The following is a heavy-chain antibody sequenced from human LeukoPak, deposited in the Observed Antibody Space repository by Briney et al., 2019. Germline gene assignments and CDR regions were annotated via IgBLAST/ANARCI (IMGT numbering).Heavy chain of an antibody. V-gene: IGHV3-9*01. CDR2: ISWNSGIV. CDR3: AKDALAMAGNPDY. D-gene: IGHD6-19*01. J-gene: IGHJ4*02. Sequence: PGRSLRLSCAASGFTFNDYAMHGFRQAPGKGLEGASHISWNSGIVGYADSVKGRFTISRDNAKNSLFLQMNSLRGEDTALYYCAKDALAMAGNPDYWGQGTLVTVSS. CDR1: GFTFNDYA.